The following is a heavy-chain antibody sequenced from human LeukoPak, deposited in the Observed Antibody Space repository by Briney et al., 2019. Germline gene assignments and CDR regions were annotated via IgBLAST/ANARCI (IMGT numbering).Heavy chain of an antibody. CDR3: ARNRDGYNWGDY. CDR2: INPNSGGT. D-gene: IGHD5-24*01. CDR1: GYTFTGYY. V-gene: IGHV1-2*02. Sequence: ASVKVSCKASGYTFTGYYMHWVRQAPGQGLEWMGWINPNSGGTNYAQKLQGRVTMTTDTSTSTAYMELRSLRSDGTAVYYCARNRDGYNWGDYWGQGTLVTVSS. J-gene: IGHJ4*02.